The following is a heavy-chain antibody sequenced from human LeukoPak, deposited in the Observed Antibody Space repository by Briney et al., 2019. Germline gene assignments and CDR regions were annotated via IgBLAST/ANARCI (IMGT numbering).Heavy chain of an antibody. V-gene: IGHV4-34*01. D-gene: IGHD3-10*01. CDR3: ARGTTYYYGSGSYGAFDI. CDR1: GGSFSGYY. CDR2: INHSGST. J-gene: IGHJ3*02. Sequence: SETLSLTCAVYGGSFSGYYWSWIRQPPGKGLEWIGEINHSGSTNYNPSLKSRVTISVDTSKNQFSLKLSSVTAADTAVYYCARGTTYYYGSGSYGAFDIWGQGTMVTVSS.